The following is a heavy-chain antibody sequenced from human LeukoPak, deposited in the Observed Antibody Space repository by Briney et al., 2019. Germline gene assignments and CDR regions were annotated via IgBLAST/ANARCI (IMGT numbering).Heavy chain of an antibody. Sequence: PGGSLRLSCAASGFTFSSYSMNWVRQAPGKGLEWVSSISSSSSYIYYTDSVKGRFTLSRDNAKKSLYLQMTSLRAEDTAVYYCARAPHPYCSGGNCIYFDYWGQGTLVTVSS. D-gene: IGHD2-15*01. CDR1: GFTFSSYS. J-gene: IGHJ4*02. CDR3: ARAPHPYCSGGNCIYFDY. V-gene: IGHV3-21*01. CDR2: ISSSSSYI.